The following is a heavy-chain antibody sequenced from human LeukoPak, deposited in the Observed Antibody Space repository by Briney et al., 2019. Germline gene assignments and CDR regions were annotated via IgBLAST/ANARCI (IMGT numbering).Heavy chain of an antibody. D-gene: IGHD1-7*01. CDR3: AKDILGTTSDAFDI. CDR1: QFTFEDYA. CDR2: ITRNSGII. J-gene: IGHJ3*02. Sequence: PGGSLRLSCAASQFTFEDYAMHWVRQVPGKGLEWVSGITRNSGIIAYADSVKGRFTISRDNANKSPYLHMNSLRPEDTAFYYCAKDILGTTSDAFDIWGQGAMVIVSS. V-gene: IGHV3-9*01.